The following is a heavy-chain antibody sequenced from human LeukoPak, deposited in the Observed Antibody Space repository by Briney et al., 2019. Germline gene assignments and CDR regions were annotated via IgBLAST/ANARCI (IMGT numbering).Heavy chain of an antibody. D-gene: IGHD3-22*01. J-gene: IGHJ4*02. CDR2: INWNGGST. V-gene: IGHV3-20*04. CDR1: GFTFDDYG. Sequence: GGSLRLSCAASGFTFDDYGMSWVRQSPGKGLEWASGINWNGGSTGYADSVKGRFTTSRDNAKNSLYLQMNSLRAEDTALYYCASNYYDSSAYYSPYFDYWGQGTLVTVSS. CDR3: ASNYYDSSAYYSPYFDY.